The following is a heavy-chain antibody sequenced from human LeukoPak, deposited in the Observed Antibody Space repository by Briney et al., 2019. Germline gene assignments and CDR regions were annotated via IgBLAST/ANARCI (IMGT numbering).Heavy chain of an antibody. CDR1: GGTFSSYA. D-gene: IGHD3-22*01. V-gene: IGHV1-69*05. J-gene: IGHJ4*02. CDR3: ARAPYYYDSSGYAEFDY. Sequence: RASVKVSCKASGGTFSSYAISWVRQAPGQGLEWMGGIIPIFGTANYAQKFQGRVTITTDESTSTAYMELSSLRSEDTAVYYCARAPYYYDSSGYAEFDYWGQGTLATVSS. CDR2: IIPIFGTA.